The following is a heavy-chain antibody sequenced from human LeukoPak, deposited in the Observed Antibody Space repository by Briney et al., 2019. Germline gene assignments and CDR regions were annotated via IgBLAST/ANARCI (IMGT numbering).Heavy chain of an antibody. J-gene: IGHJ5*02. CDR3: ARQYSYYDFWSGYRPNWFDP. Sequence: PSETLSLTCTVSGGSISSSSYYWGWIRQPPGKGLEWIGSIYYSGSTYYNPSLKGRVTISVDTTKNQFSLKLSSVAAADTAVYYCARQYSYYDFWSGYRPNWFDPWGQGTLVTVSS. V-gene: IGHV4-39*01. CDR1: GGSISSSSYY. D-gene: IGHD3-3*01. CDR2: IYYSGST.